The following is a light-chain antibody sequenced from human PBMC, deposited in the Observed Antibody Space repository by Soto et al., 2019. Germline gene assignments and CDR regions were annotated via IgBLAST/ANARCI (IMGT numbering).Light chain of an antibody. CDR1: SSNIGAGYD. Sequence: QSVLAQPPSVSGAPGQKVTISCTGSSSNIGAGYDLHWYQQLPGTAPKLLLYGNSNRPSGVPDRFSGSKSGTSASLAITGLQAEDEADYYCQSYDSSLSPYVFGTGTKVTVL. CDR2: GNS. V-gene: IGLV1-40*01. J-gene: IGLJ1*01. CDR3: QSYDSSLSPYV.